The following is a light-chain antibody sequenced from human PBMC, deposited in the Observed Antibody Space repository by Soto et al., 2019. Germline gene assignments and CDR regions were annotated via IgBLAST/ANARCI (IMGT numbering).Light chain of an antibody. J-gene: IGLJ1*01. CDR1: KLGDKY. CDR3: QAWDSSTAWHYV. V-gene: IGLV3-1*01. CDR2: QDS. Sequence: SYELTQPPSVSVSPGQTASITCSGDKLGDKYACWYQQKPGQSPVLVIYQDSKRPSGIPERFSGSNSGNTATLTISGTQAMDEADYYCQAWDSSTAWHYVFGTGTKLTVL.